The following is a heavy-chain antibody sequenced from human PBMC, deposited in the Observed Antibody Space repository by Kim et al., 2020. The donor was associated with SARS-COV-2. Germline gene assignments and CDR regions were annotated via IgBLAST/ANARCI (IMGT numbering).Heavy chain of an antibody. CDR2: LYSDGST. Sequence: GGSLRLSCAASGFTVSSNYMSWVRQAPGKGLEWVSALYSDGSTYYADSVKGRFIISRDNSKNTLYLQMSSLRAEDTAVYYCARGNIVGANYFEYWGQGTLVTVSS. CDR3: ARGNIVGANYFEY. D-gene: IGHD1-26*01. J-gene: IGHJ4*02. CDR1: GFTVSSNY. V-gene: IGHV3-53*01.